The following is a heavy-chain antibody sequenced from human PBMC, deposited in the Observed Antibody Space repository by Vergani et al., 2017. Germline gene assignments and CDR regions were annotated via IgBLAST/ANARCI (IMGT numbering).Heavy chain of an antibody. CDR1: GFTVSSNY. Sequence: EVQMVESGGGLVKPGGSLRLSCAASGFTVSSNYMSWVRQAPGKGLEWVSSISGNNDDVYYADSVKGRFTISRDNAKNSLYLDMSSLRAEDTAVYYCVRDVRVSRTWGQGTLVAVSS. CDR2: ISGNNDDV. CDR3: VRDVRVSRT. J-gene: IGHJ3*01. V-gene: IGHV3-21*01.